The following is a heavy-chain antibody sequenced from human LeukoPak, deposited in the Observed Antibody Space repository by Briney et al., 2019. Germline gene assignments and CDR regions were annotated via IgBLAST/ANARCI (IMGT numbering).Heavy chain of an antibody. CDR3: ARQDEWFDP. J-gene: IGHJ5*02. CDR1: GGSISSSSYY. V-gene: IGHV4-39*07. Sequence: SETLSLTCTVSGGSISSSSYYWGWIRQPPGKGLEWIGSIYYSGSTYYNPSLKSRVTISVDTSKNQFSLKLSSVTAADTAMYYCARQDEWFDPWGQGTLVTVSS. CDR2: IYYSGST.